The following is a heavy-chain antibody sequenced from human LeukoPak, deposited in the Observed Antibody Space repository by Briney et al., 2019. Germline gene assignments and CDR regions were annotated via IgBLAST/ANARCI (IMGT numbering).Heavy chain of an antibody. CDR3: ARGLPSSYYYYYYMDV. CDR2: INHSGST. J-gene: IGHJ6*03. CDR1: GGSFSGYY. Sequence: PSETPSLTCAVYGGSFSGYYWSWIRQPPGKGLEWIGEINHSGSTNYNPSLKSRVTISVDTSKNQFSLKLSSVTAADTAVYYCARGLPSSYYYYYYMDVWGKGTTVTVSS. V-gene: IGHV4-34*01. D-gene: IGHD6-13*01.